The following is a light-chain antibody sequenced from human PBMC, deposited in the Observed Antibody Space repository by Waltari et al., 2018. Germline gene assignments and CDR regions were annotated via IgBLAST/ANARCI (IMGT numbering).Light chain of an antibody. CDR2: WAS. CDR3: QQYYSFPVT. V-gene: IGKV4-1*01. CDR1: QNGLYSSNNKNY. Sequence: DIVMTQSPDSLAVSLGERAPIHCKSSQNGLYSSNNKNYLAWYQQKPGQPPKLLIYWASTRESGVPDRFSGSGSGTDFTLTISRLQAEDVAVYYCQQYYSFPVTFGGGTKVEIK. J-gene: IGKJ4*01.